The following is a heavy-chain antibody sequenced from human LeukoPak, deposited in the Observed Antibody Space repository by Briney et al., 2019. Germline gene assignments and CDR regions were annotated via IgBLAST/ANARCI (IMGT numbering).Heavy chain of an antibody. Sequence: PSETLSLTCTVSGGSSSSYYWSWIRQPPGKGLEWIGYIYYSGSTNYNPSLKSRVTISVDTSKNQFSLKLSSVTAADTAVYYCARGRIAAAGTVFDYWGQGTLVTVSS. CDR2: IYYSGST. CDR3: ARGRIAAAGTVFDY. CDR1: GGSSSSYY. V-gene: IGHV4-59*08. J-gene: IGHJ4*02. D-gene: IGHD6-13*01.